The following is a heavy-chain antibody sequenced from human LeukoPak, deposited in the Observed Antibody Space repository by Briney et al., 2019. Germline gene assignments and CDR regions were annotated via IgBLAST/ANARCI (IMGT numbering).Heavy chain of an antibody. Sequence: SETLSLTCAVYGGSFSGYYWSWIRQPPGKGLEWIGEINHSGSTNYNPSLKSRVTISVDTSKNQFSLKLSSVTAADTAVYYCARVKARNYYDSSRPWFDPWGQGTLVTVSS. CDR1: GGSFSGYY. J-gene: IGHJ5*02. D-gene: IGHD3-22*01. CDR3: ARVKARNYYDSSRPWFDP. V-gene: IGHV4-34*01. CDR2: INHSGST.